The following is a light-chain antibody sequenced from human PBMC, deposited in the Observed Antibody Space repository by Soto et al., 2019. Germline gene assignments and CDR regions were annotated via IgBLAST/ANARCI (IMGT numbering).Light chain of an antibody. J-gene: IGLJ1*01. CDR3: SSYTTSSTLYV. CDR2: DVT. V-gene: IGLV2-14*03. CDR1: SSDVGAYNY. Sequence: QSVLTQPASVSGSPGQSITISCTGTSSDVGAYNYVSWYQQYPGKAPKYIIYDVTNRPSGVSYRFSGSKSGNTASLTISGLQAEDEADYYCSSYTTSSTLYVFGTG.